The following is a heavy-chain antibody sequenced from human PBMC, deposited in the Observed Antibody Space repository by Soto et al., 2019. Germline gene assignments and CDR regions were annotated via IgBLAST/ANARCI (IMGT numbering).Heavy chain of an antibody. Sequence: RGESLKISCQCSVYTFSNFWIGWVRQLPGKGLEWMGIIYPGDHETRYSPSFHGKVTISADKSINTAYLQWNSLEASDTAFYFCARSPRSSPYFDYWGQGALVTVSS. CDR3: ARSPRSSPYFDY. CDR2: IYPGDHET. D-gene: IGHD6-13*01. J-gene: IGHJ4*02. V-gene: IGHV5-51*01. CDR1: VYTFSNFW.